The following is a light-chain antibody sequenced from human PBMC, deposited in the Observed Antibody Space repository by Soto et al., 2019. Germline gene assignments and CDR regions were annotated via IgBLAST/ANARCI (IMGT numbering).Light chain of an antibody. V-gene: IGLV1-40*01. CDR2: GNS. J-gene: IGLJ1*01. CDR1: SSNIGAGYD. CDR3: QSYDSSLSGPYV. Sequence: VLTHPPSVSWAPGQRVTIPCTGSSSNIGAGYDVHWYQQLPGTAPKLLIYGNSNRPSGVPDRFSGSKSGTSASLAITGLQAEDEADYYCQSYDSSLSGPYVFGTGTKVTVL.